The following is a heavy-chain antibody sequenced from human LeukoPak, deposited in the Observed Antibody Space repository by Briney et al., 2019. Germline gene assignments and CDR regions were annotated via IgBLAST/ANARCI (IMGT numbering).Heavy chain of an antibody. CDR1: GFTFSSYA. Sequence: GGSLRLSCAASGFTFSSYAMHWVRQAPGKGLEWVAVISYDGSNKYYADSVKGRFTISRDNSKNTLYLQMNSLRAEDTAVYYCARDFSGDYYDILTGYSYFDYWGQGTLVTVSS. CDR2: ISYDGSNK. J-gene: IGHJ4*02. V-gene: IGHV3-30*01. CDR3: ARDFSGDYYDILTGYSYFDY. D-gene: IGHD3-9*01.